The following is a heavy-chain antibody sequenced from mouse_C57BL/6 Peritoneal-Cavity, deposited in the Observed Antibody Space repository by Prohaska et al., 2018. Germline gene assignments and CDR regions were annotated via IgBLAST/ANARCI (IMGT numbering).Heavy chain of an antibody. J-gene: IGHJ4*01. CDR2: INPNNGGT. V-gene: IGHV1-26*01. D-gene: IGHD2-1*01. CDR1: GYTFTDYY. CDR3: ASDGNLDDYAMDY. Sequence: PGASVKISCKASGYTFTDYYMNWVKQSHGKSLKWIGDINPNNGGTSYNQKFKGKATLTVDKSSSTAYMELRSLTSEDSAVYYCASDGNLDDYAMDYWGQGTSVTVSS.